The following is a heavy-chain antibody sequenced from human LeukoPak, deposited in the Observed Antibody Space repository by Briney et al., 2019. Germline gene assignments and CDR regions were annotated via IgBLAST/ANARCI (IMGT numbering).Heavy chain of an antibody. CDR3: ARHHWGSYYPSVFDY. Sequence: SETLSLTCAVYGGSFSGYYWSWIRQPPGKGLEWIGEINHSGSTNYNPSLKSRVTISVDTSKNQFSLKLSSVTAADTAVYYCARHHWGSYYPSVFDYWGQGTLVTVSS. J-gene: IGHJ4*02. V-gene: IGHV4-34*01. D-gene: IGHD3-10*01. CDR2: INHSGST. CDR1: GGSFSGYY.